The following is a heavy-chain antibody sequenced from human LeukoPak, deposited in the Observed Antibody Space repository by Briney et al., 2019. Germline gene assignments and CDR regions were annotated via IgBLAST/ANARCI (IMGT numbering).Heavy chain of an antibody. CDR2: ISYDGSNK. CDR1: GFTFSSYA. V-gene: IGHV3-30*04. D-gene: IGHD6-6*01. J-gene: IGHJ6*02. CDR3: ARSRSTCYYYGMEV. Sequence: PGGSLRLSCAASGFTFSSYAMHWVRQAPGKGLEWVAVISYDGSNKYYADSVKGRFTISRDNSKNTLYLQMNGLRAEDTAVYYCARSRSTCYYYGMEVWGHGTTVTVSS.